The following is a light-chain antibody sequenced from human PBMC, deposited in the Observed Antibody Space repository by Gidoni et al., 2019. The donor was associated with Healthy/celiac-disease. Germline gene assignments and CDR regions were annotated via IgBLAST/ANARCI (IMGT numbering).Light chain of an antibody. Sequence: NFMLTQPHSVSESPGKTVTISCTRSSGSIASNYVQWYQQRPGSSPTTVIYADNQGPSGVPDRFSGSIDSSSNSASLTISGLKTEDEADYYGQSYDSSNHVVFGGGTKLTVL. CDR1: SGSIASNY. V-gene: IGLV6-57*01. CDR3: QSYDSSNHVV. CDR2: ADN. J-gene: IGLJ2*01.